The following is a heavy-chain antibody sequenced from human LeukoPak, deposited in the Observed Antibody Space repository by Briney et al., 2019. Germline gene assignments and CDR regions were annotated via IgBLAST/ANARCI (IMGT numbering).Heavy chain of an antibody. CDR1: GVTFSSYA. J-gene: IGHJ5*02. CDR3: ARDSRSIAARHNWFDP. D-gene: IGHD6-6*01. V-gene: IGHV3-30-3*01. CDR2: ISYDGSNK. Sequence: GRSLRLSCAASGVTFSSYAMHWVRQAPGKGLEWVAVISYDGSNKYYADSVKGRFTISRDNSKNTLYLQMNSLRAEDTAVYYCARDSRSIAARHNWFDPWGQGTLVTVSS.